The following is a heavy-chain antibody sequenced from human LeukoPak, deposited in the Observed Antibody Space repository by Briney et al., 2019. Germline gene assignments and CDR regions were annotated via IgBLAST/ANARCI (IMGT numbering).Heavy chain of an antibody. D-gene: IGHD2-2*01. CDR3: ARSSTSWVKFDS. V-gene: IGHV4-59*08. CDR2: IYYSGST. J-gene: IGHJ4*02. CDR1: GASISSYY. Sequence: SETLSLTCTVSGASISSYYWSWIRQPPGKGLEWLGYIYYSGSTNYNPSLKSRVTISLDTSKNQFSLKLNSVTAADTAVYYCARSSTSWVKFDSWGQGTLVTVSS.